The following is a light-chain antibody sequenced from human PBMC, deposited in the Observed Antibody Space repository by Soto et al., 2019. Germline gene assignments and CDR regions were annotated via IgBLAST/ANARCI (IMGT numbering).Light chain of an antibody. J-gene: IGKJ2*01. Sequence: DIVLTQSPATLSLSPGERATLSCRASQSVSSYLAWYQQRPGHVPRLLIYDASKRATGIPARFSANGSGTDFTLTISSLEPEDFAIYFCQQRSNWPPMYTFGQGTKLEIK. V-gene: IGKV3-11*01. CDR1: QSVSSY. CDR3: QQRSNWPPMYT. CDR2: DAS.